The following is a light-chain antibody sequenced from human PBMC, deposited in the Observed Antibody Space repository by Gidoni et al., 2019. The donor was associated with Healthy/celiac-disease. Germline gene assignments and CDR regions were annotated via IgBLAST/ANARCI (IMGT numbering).Light chain of an antibody. CDR1: QSVSSY. J-gene: IGKJ4*01. Sequence: IGLTKSPATLSLSPGERATLSCRASQSVSSYLAWYQQKPGQAPRLLIYDASNRATGIPARFSGSGSGTDFTLTISSLEPEDFAVYYCQQRSNWPPTFGGGTKVEIK. CDR2: DAS. V-gene: IGKV3-11*01. CDR3: QQRSNWPPT.